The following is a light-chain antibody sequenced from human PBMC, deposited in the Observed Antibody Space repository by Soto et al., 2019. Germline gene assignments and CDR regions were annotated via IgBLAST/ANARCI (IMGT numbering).Light chain of an antibody. CDR3: QQYNNWPLT. CDR2: RAS. J-gene: IGKJ3*01. Sequence: ETVMTQSPATLSVSPGERATLSCGASQSIRSDLAWYQQRPGQAPRLLIYRASTRATGCPARFSGSGSGTEFTLTISSLQSEDLAVYYCQQYNNWPLTFGPGTKVDIK. V-gene: IGKV3-15*01. CDR1: QSIRSD.